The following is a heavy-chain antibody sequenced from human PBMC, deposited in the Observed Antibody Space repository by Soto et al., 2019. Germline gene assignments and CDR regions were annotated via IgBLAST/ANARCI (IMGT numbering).Heavy chain of an antibody. V-gene: IGHV1-2*02. J-gene: IGHJ5*02. CDR1: GYTFTGYY. D-gene: IGHD4-17*01. CDR3: ARADYGDNWFDP. CDR2: INPNSGGT. Sequence: AAVRVSCKASGYTFTGYYMHWVRQAPGQGLEWMGWINPNSGGTNYAQKFQGRVTMTRDTSISTAYMELSRLRPDDTAVYYCARADYGDNWFDPWGQGTLVTVSS.